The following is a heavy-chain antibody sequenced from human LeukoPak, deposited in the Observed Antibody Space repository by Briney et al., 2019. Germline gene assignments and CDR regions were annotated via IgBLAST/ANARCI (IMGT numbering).Heavy chain of an antibody. Sequence: ASETLSLTCSVSTDSTNTYYWSWIRQSPGKGLGWIGHIYHSGSTDYNPSFKRRVTISIDMSKKEFSLKLTSVTVADTPMYYCVRLRWELLAPYFDHWGQGAFVIVSS. CDR2: IYHSGST. V-gene: IGHV4-59*01. CDR1: TDSTNTYY. CDR3: VRLRWELLAPYFDH. D-gene: IGHD2-15*01. J-gene: IGHJ4*02.